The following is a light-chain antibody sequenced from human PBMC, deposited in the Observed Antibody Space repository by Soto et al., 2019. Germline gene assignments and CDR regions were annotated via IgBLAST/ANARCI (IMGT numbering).Light chain of an antibody. CDR3: QRYDTYSRT. V-gene: IGKV1-5*01. Sequence: DIQMTQSPSTLSPSVGDRVTITCRASQNINTWLAWYQQKPGKAPKLLIYDATGLESGVPSRFSGSGSGTEFTLTISRLQPDDSATYYCQRYDTYSRTFGQGTKVEI. J-gene: IGKJ1*01. CDR2: DAT. CDR1: QNINTW.